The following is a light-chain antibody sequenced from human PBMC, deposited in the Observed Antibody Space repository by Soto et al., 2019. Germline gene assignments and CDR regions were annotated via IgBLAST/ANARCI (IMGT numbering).Light chain of an antibody. J-gene: IGLJ1*01. CDR1: NIGNKN. V-gene: IGLV3-21*02. CDR2: DDD. Sequence: SYELTQPPSVSVAPGQTARITCGGNNIGNKNVHWYQQEPGQAPLLVVYDDDDRPSGIPERFSGSNSENTATLTISRVEAGDEADYYCQVWGANSDHYVFGTGTKLTVL. CDR3: QVWGANSDHYV.